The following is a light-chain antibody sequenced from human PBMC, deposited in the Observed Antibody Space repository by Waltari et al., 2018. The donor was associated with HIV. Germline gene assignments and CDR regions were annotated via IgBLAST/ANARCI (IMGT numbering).Light chain of an antibody. Sequence: QSVLTQPPPVSGAPGPRVTISCPGSSSNIGAGSDVHWYQQLPGTAPKLLIYGNSNRPSGVPDRFSGSKSGTSASLAITGLQAEDEADYYCQSYDSSLSGSVFGGGTKLTVL. CDR2: GNS. V-gene: IGLV1-40*01. CDR3: QSYDSSLSGSV. J-gene: IGLJ2*01. CDR1: SSNIGAGSD.